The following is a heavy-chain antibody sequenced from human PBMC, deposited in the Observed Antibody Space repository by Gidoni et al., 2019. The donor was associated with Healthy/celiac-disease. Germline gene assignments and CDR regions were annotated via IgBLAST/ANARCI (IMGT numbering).Heavy chain of an antibody. CDR2: IIPIFGIA. CDR1: GGTFSSYT. Sequence: QVQLVQSGAEVKKPGSSVKVSCKASGGTFSSYTISCVRQAPGQGLEWMGRIIPIFGIANYAQKFQGRVTITADKSTSTAYMELSSLRSEDTAVYYCARDLGYYYYDSSGYQDYWGQGTLVTVSS. CDR3: ARDLGYYYYDSSGYQDY. D-gene: IGHD3-22*01. J-gene: IGHJ4*02. V-gene: IGHV1-69*08.